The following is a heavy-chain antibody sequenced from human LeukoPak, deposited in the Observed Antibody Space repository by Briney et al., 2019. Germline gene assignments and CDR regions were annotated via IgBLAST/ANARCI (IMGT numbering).Heavy chain of an antibody. V-gene: IGHV3-7*01. D-gene: IGHD1-26*01. CDR1: GFTFSRYW. CDR2: IKEDGSEQ. CDR3: ARGGGSYLPSGGYGMDV. J-gene: IGHJ6*02. Sequence: QPGGSLRLSCAASGFTFSRYWMTWVRQAPGKGLEGVANIKEDGSEQYYVDSVNGRFTISRDNAKNSLYLQMNSLRAEDTAVYYCARGGGSYLPSGGYGMDVWGQGTTVTVSS.